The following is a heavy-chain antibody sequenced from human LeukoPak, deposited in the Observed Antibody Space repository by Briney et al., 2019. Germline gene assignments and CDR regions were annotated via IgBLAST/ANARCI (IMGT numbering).Heavy chain of an antibody. CDR1: GFIFSDYT. CDR3: ARGVDTALVDDY. J-gene: IGHJ4*02. CDR2: ITRSRSFI. Sequence: GGSLRLSCVVSGFIFSDYTITWVRQAPGRGLEWVSSITRSRSFIYYADSVKGRFTISRDNAKNSVYLQMNSLRAEDTAVYYCARGVDTALVDDYWGQGTLVTVSS. D-gene: IGHD5-18*01. V-gene: IGHV3-21*06.